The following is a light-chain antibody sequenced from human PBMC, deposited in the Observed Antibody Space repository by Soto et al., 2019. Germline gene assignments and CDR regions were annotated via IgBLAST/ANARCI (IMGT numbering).Light chain of an antibody. Sequence: DTVLTQTPVTLSLAPGERATLSFRASQTVSSCLAWYQQKPGQAPKLLIFGASIRDTGLPERFSGGGSGRDFTLTISRLEPEDSAVYYCHQYGISPGTFGQGAKVDIK. CDR2: GAS. J-gene: IGKJ1*01. V-gene: IGKV3-20*01. CDR1: QTVSSC. CDR3: HQYGISPGT.